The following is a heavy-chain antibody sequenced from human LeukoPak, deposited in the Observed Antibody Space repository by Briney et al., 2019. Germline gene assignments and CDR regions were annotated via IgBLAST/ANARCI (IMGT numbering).Heavy chain of an antibody. Sequence: PSETLSLTCTVSGGSISSYYWSWIRQPPGKGLEWVGYIYYSGSTNYNPSLKSRVTISVDTSKNQFSLKLSSVTAADTAVYYCASSSGYYTGTDYWGQGTLVTVSS. D-gene: IGHD3-22*01. CDR1: GGSISSYY. V-gene: IGHV4-59*01. CDR2: IYYSGST. J-gene: IGHJ4*02. CDR3: ASSSGYYTGTDY.